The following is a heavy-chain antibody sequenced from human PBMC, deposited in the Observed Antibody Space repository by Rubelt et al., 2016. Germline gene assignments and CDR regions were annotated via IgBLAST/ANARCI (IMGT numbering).Heavy chain of an antibody. Sequence: EVQLVQSGAEVKKPGESLKISCKGSGYSFTSYWIGWVRQMPGKGLEWMGIIYPGDSDTRYSPSFQCQVTISAYKSISTACLQWRSLKASDTSMYYCARQLSPVVTSNYFDYWGQGTLVTVSS. D-gene: IGHD2/OR15-2a*01. CDR2: IYPGDSDT. V-gene: IGHV5-51*01. J-gene: IGHJ4*02. CDR1: GYSFTSYW. CDR3: ARQLSPVVTSNYFDY.